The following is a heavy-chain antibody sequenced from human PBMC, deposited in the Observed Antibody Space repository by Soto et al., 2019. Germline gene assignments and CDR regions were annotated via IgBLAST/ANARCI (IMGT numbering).Heavy chain of an antibody. Sequence: PGGSLRLSCAASGFTFSSYWMHWVRQAPGKGLVWVSRINSDGSSTSYADSVKGRFTISRDNAKNSLYLQMNSLRAEDTAVYYCARLKQMVRGVTQAFDIWGQGTMVTVSS. V-gene: IGHV3-74*01. J-gene: IGHJ3*02. CDR2: INSDGSST. CDR3: ARLKQMVRGVTQAFDI. D-gene: IGHD3-10*01. CDR1: GFTFSSYW.